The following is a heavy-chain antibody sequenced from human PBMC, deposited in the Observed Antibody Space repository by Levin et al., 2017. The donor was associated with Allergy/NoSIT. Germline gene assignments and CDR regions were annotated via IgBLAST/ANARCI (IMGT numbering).Heavy chain of an antibody. J-gene: IGHJ3*01. CDR1: GFTFSDHF. Sequence: GESLKISCAASGFTFSDHFMDWVRQAPGKGLEWVGRIRKKANNYSTHYAPSVKVRFTISRDDSKNSLYLQMNGLKTEDTAVYHCTRVLDYYDSGCYSVDASDVWGQGTMVTVSP. CDR2: IRKKANNYST. D-gene: IGHD3-22*01. V-gene: IGHV3-72*01. CDR3: TRVLDYYDSGCYSVDASDV.